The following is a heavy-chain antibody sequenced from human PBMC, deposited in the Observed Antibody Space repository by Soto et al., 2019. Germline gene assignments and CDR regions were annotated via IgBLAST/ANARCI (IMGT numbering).Heavy chain of an antibody. CDR3: ARLEGATGDYYYYYGMDV. Sequence: PSETLSLTCTVSGGSISSSSYYWGWIRQPPGKGLEGMGSIDYSGSTDYNPSLKSRVTISVDTSKNQFSLKLSSVTAADTAVYYCARLEGATGDYYYYYGMDVWGHGTTVTVSS. D-gene: IGHD1-26*01. V-gene: IGHV4-39*01. J-gene: IGHJ6*02. CDR2: IDYSGST. CDR1: GGSISSSSYY.